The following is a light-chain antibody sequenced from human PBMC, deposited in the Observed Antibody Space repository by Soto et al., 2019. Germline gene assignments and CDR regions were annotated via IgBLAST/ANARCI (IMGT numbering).Light chain of an antibody. Sequence: QSVLTQPPSASGTPGQRVTVSCSGTSSNIGGNTVNWYQQLPGTAPKLLIYSNNKRPSGVPDRLSGSKSGTSAPLAISGLQSDDEADYYCAAWDDSVKGWVFGGGTKVTVL. CDR3: AAWDDSVKGWV. J-gene: IGLJ3*02. CDR2: SNN. V-gene: IGLV1-44*01. CDR1: SSNIGGNT.